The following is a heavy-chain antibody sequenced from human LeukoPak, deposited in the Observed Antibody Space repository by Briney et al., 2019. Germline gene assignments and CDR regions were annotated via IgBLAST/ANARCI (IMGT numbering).Heavy chain of an antibody. V-gene: IGHV3-74*01. Sequence: GGSLRLSCAASGFTFSSKTYWMHWVRQAPGKGLVWASRINYDGTSTNYADSVKGRFTISRDNARDTLYLQMNSLRAEDTAVYYCARHTTDRPNLIDHWGQGTLVTVSS. CDR2: INYDGTST. CDR1: GFTFSSKTYW. J-gene: IGHJ4*02. CDR3: ARHTTDRPNLIDH. D-gene: IGHD6-6*01.